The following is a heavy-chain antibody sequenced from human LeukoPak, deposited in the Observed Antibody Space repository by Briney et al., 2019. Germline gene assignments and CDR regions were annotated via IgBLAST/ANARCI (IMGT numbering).Heavy chain of an antibody. J-gene: IGHJ3*02. V-gene: IGHV3-74*01. CDR2: INSEGSST. CDR1: GFTFSSYW. CDR3: ARWDYDYVWGSYREGAFDI. Sequence: GGSLRLSCAASGFTFSSYWMHWVPQAPGKGLVGVSRINSEGSSTSYADCVKGRFTISRDNAKNTLYLQMNSLGAEDTAVYYCARWDYDYVWGSYREGAFDIWGQGTMVTVSS. D-gene: IGHD3-16*02.